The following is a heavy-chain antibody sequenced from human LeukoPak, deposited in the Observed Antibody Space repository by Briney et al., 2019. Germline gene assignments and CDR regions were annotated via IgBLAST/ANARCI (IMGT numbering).Heavy chain of an antibody. CDR1: GGSISSGDYY. CDR2: IYYSGST. V-gene: IGHV4-30-4*01. J-gene: IGHJ4*02. Sequence: SETLSLTCTVSGGSISSGDYYWSWIRQPPGKGLEWIGYIYYSGSTYYNPSLKSRVTISVDTSKNQFSPKLSSVTAADTAVYYCARAGRRAPYFDYWGQGTLVTVSS. CDR3: ARAGRRAPYFDY.